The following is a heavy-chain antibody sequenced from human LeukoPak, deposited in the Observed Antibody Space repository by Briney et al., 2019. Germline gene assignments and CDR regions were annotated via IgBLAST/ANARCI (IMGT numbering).Heavy chain of an antibody. Sequence: GGSLRLSCAASGFTFSSYWMHWVRQAPGKGLVWVSRINSDGSSTSYADSVKGRFTISRDNSKNTLYLQMNSLRAEDTAVYYCAKVVDIVVVPAAISAPYFDYWGQGTLVTVSS. D-gene: IGHD2-2*03. CDR2: INSDGSST. CDR3: AKVVDIVVVPAAISAPYFDY. J-gene: IGHJ4*02. V-gene: IGHV3-74*01. CDR1: GFTFSSYW.